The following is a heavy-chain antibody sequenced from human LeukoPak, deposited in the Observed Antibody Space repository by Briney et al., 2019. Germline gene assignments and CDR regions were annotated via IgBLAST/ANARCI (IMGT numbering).Heavy chain of an antibody. V-gene: IGHV4-59*01. D-gene: IGHD3-22*01. Sequence: SETLSLTCTVSGGPISSYYWSWIRQPPGKGLEWIGYVYYSGSTNYNPSLKSRVTISVDTSKNQFSLNLSSVTAADTAVYYCARDSGYYYSDYWGQGTLVTVSS. CDR2: VYYSGST. J-gene: IGHJ4*02. CDR1: GGPISSYY. CDR3: ARDSGYYYSDY.